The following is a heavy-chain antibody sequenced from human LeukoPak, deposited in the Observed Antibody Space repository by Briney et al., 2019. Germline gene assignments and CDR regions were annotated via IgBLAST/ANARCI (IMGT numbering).Heavy chain of an antibody. V-gene: IGHV3-11*01. CDR2: ISGSGSTM. J-gene: IGHJ5*02. CDR3: ARAPPTSGWCLWFDP. CDR1: GFKFSDYY. D-gene: IGHD6-19*01. Sequence: GGSLRLSCAASGFKFSDYYMSWIRQAPGRGREWVSYISGSGSTMYYADSVKGRFTISRDNTKSSLHLQMNSLRDEDTAVYYCARAPPTSGWCLWFDPWGQGTLVTVSS.